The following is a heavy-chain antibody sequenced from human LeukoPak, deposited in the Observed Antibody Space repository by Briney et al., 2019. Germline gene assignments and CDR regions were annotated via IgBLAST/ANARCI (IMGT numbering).Heavy chain of an antibody. Sequence: PGGTLRLSCAASGFTFSSYWMSWVRQAPGKGLEWVANIKPDGSDQYYVDSVKGRFTISRDNAKNSLYLQMNSLRAEDTAVYYCARWSLGDYWGQGTLVTVSS. V-gene: IGHV3-7*01. CDR1: GFTFSSYW. CDR3: ARWSLGDY. D-gene: IGHD1-26*01. CDR2: IKPDGSDQ. J-gene: IGHJ4*02.